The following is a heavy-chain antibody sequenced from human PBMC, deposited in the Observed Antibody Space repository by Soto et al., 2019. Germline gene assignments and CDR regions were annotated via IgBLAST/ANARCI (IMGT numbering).Heavy chain of an antibody. CDR2: IYYSGST. CDR3: AREPGIAVVGTGFDF. D-gene: IGHD6-19*01. J-gene: IGHJ4*02. Sequence: SETLSLTCTVSGGSISSGGYYWSWIRQHPGKGLEWIGNIYYSGSTYYNPSLKRRVTISVDTSKNQFSLKLSSVTAADTFVYYCAREPGIAVVGTGFDFWGQGTLVTVSS. V-gene: IGHV4-31*03. CDR1: GGSISSGGYY.